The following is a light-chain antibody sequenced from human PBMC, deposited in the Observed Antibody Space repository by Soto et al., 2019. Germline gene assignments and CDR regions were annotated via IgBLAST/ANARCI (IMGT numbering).Light chain of an antibody. CDR1: SSDVGGFNS. Sequence: QSVLTQPASVSGSPGQSITISCTGTSSDVGGFNSVSWYQLRPGTAPKLILYDVVDRPSGVSYRFSGSKSGNTASLTISGFQVADEADYFCSSYKSTITNVFGSGTNDTDL. CDR2: DVV. J-gene: IGLJ1*01. V-gene: IGLV2-14*03. CDR3: SSYKSTITNV.